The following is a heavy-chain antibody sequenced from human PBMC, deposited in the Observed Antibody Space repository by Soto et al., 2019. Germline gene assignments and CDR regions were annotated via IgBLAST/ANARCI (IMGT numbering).Heavy chain of an antibody. CDR1: GFTFSSYA. CDR2: ISYDGSNK. V-gene: IGHV3-30-3*01. D-gene: IGHD3-22*01. J-gene: IGHJ4*02. Sequence: GGSLRLSCAASGFTFSSYAMHWVRQAPGKGLEWVAVISYDGSNKYYADSVKGRFTISRDNSKNTLYLQMNSLRAEDTAVYYCARVGGYYYELGYFDYWGQGTLVTVSS. CDR3: ARVGGYYYELGYFDY.